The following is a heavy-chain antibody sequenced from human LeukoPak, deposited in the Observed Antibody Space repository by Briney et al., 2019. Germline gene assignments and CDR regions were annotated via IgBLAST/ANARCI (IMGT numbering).Heavy chain of an antibody. CDR3: ARNIAVAGRGDYMDV. Sequence: SETLSLTCAVSGASFNDYYRTWIRQPPGKGPEWIGEISHSGSTNSNPSLKSRVTISVDTSKNQFSLKLSSVTAADTAVYYCARNIAVAGRGDYMDVWGKGTTVTISS. V-gene: IGHV4-34*01. CDR2: ISHSGST. D-gene: IGHD6-19*01. CDR1: GASFNDYY. J-gene: IGHJ6*03.